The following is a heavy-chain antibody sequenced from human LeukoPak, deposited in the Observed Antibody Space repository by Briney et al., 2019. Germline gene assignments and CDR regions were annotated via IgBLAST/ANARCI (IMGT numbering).Heavy chain of an antibody. CDR3: AKGGKWDVTPFDY. V-gene: IGHV3-23*01. CDR1: GFTFSSYA. J-gene: IGHJ4*02. D-gene: IGHD1-26*01. Sequence: PGGSLRLSCAASGFTFSSYAMSWVRQAPGKGLEWVSSIGGLGGSTFYAVSVKGRFTISRDNSKNTLYLQMNSLRAEDTAVYYCAKGGKWDVTPFDYWGQGTLVTVSS. CDR2: IGGLGGST.